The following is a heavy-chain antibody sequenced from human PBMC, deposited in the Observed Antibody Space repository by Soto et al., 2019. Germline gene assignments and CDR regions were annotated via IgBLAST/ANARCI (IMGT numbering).Heavy chain of an antibody. Sequence: EVQLLESGGGLVQPGGFLRLSCAASGFTFSSYAMSWVRQAPGKGLEWVSAISGSGGSTYYADSVKGRFTISRDNSKNTLYLQRNSLRAEDTAVYYCAKDNGYSSSWFEFDYWGQGTLVTVSS. CDR1: GFTFSSYA. CDR3: AKDNGYSSSWFEFDY. V-gene: IGHV3-23*01. CDR2: ISGSGGST. J-gene: IGHJ4*02. D-gene: IGHD6-13*01.